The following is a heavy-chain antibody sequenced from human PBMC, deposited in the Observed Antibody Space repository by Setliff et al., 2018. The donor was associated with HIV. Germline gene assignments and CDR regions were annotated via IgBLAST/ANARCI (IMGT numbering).Heavy chain of an antibody. D-gene: IGHD3-3*01. CDR3: SRYNFRRGYWDYFDY. J-gene: IGHJ4*02. V-gene: IGHV2-26*01. CDR2: IFPNDEK. Sequence: SGPTLVNPTETLTLTCPVSGFSLSNTRMGVSWIRQPTGKALEWLAHIFPNDEKSYSASLKSRVTISEDTSKCQVVLTMTNMDPLDTATYFCSRYNFRRGYWDYFDYWGQGTQVTVSS. CDR1: GFSLSNTRMG.